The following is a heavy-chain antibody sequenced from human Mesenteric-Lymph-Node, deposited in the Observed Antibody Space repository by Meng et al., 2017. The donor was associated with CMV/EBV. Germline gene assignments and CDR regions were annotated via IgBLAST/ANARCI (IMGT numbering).Heavy chain of an antibody. D-gene: IGHD4-11*01. CDR1: GASISSGDFF. CDR2: NNPSGST. CDR3: ARVRNSRHGLDV. Sequence: SETLSLTCSVSGASISSGDFFWNWIRQSPGGGLEWIAYNNPSGSTYHNPSLRGRTSMPIDSSKNQFSLILTSVTAADTAVYYCARVRNSRHGLDVWGQGATVTVSS. V-gene: IGHV4-30-2*05. J-gene: IGHJ6*02.